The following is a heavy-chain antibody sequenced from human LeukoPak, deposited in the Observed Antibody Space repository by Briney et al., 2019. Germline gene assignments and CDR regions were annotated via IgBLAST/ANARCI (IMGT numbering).Heavy chain of an antibody. Sequence: GGSLRLSCAASGFTFSSHSMNWVRQAPGKGLEWVSHISSSSITIYYADSVKGRFTISRDNVKNSLYLQMNSLRAEDTAVYCCAWGGRGTFDYWGQGTLVTVSS. CDR1: GFTFSSHS. J-gene: IGHJ4*02. CDR2: ISSSSITI. V-gene: IGHV3-48*01. D-gene: IGHD3-16*01. CDR3: AWGGRGTFDY.